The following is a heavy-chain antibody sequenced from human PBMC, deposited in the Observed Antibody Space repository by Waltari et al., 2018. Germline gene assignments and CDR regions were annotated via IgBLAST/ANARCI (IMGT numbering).Heavy chain of an antibody. CDR3: ARSSGGQWPPMYYYYYMDV. Sequence: QVQLQQWGAGLLKPSETLSLTCAVYGGSFSGYYWSWIRQPPGKGLEWIGEINHSGSTNYNPSLKSRVTISVDTSKNQFSLKLSSVTAADTAVYYCARSSGGQWPPMYYYYYMDVWGKGTTVTVSS. CDR1: GGSFSGYY. CDR2: INHSGST. V-gene: IGHV4-34*01. J-gene: IGHJ6*03. D-gene: IGHD6-19*01.